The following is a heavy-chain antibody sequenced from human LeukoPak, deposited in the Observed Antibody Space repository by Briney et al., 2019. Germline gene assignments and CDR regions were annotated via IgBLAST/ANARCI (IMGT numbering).Heavy chain of an antibody. CDR1: GFTFSSYS. D-gene: IGHD2-2*01. CDR3: ARVYPYIVVVPADAYYYYGMDV. J-gene: IGHJ6*04. V-gene: IGHV3-21*01. Sequence: GGSLRLSCAASGFTFSSYSMNWLRQAPGKGREGVSSISSSSSYIYYADSVKGRFTISRDNAKNSLYLQMNSLRAEDTAVYYCARVYPYIVVVPADAYYYYGMDVWGEGTTVTVSS. CDR2: ISSSSSYI.